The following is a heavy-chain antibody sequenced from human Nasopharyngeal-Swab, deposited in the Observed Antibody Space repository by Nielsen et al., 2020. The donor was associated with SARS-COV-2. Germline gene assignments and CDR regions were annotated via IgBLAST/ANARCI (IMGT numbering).Heavy chain of an antibody. Sequence: SETLSLTCTVSGGSISSGDYYWSWMRQHPGKGLEWIGYIYYSGSTYYNPSLKSRVTISVDTSKNQFSLKMSSVTAADTAVYYCARAKGEWLSTGAYYFDYWGQGTLVTVSS. J-gene: IGHJ4*02. CDR3: ARAKGEWLSTGAYYFDY. CDR1: GGSISSGDYY. CDR2: IYYSGST. D-gene: IGHD6-19*01. V-gene: IGHV4-31*03.